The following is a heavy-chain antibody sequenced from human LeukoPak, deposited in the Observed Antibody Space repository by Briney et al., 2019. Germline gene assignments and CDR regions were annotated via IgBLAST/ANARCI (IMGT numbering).Heavy chain of an antibody. V-gene: IGHV3-30*04. CDR3: ASPDAYGDYVPFDY. Sequence: GGSLRLSCAASGFTFSSYAMHWVRQAPGKGLEWVAVISYDGSNKYYADSVKGRFTISRDNSKNTLYLQMNSLRAEDTAVYYCASPDAYGDYVPFDYWGQGTLVTVSS. CDR1: GFTFSSYA. J-gene: IGHJ4*02. CDR2: ISYDGSNK. D-gene: IGHD4-17*01.